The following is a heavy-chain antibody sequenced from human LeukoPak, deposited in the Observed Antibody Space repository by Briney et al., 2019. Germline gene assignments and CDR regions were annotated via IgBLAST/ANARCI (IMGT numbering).Heavy chain of an antibody. CDR3: ARVPLSGDSSGYYYQRWGDY. D-gene: IGHD3-22*01. J-gene: IGHJ4*02. CDR2: IYHSGST. CDR1: GYSISSGYY. V-gene: IGHV4-38-2*02. Sequence: PSETLSLTCTVSGYSISSGYYWGWIRQPPGKGLEWIRSIYHSGSTYYNPSLKSRVTLSVDTSKNQFSLKLSSVTAADTAVYYCARVPLSGDSSGYYYQRWGDYWGQGTLVTVSS.